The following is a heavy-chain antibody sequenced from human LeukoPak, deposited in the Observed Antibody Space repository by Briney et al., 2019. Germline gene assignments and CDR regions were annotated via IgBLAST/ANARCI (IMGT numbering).Heavy chain of an antibody. J-gene: IGHJ4*02. V-gene: IGHV1-18*01. Sequence: ASAKVSCKASGYTFTSYGISWVRQAPGQGLEWMGWISAYNGNTNYAQKLQGRVTMTTDTSTSTAYMELRSLRSDDTAVYYCARDLDSSGWFTEGYWGQGTLVTVSS. D-gene: IGHD6-19*01. CDR3: ARDLDSSGWFTEGY. CDR2: ISAYNGNT. CDR1: GYTFTSYG.